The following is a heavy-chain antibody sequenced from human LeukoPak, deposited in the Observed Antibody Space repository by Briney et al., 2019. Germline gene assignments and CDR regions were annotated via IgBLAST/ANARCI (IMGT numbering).Heavy chain of an antibody. D-gene: IGHD3-3*01. Sequence: GGSLRLSCAASGFTFSSYWMRWVRQAPGKGLVCVSRINSDGSSTSYADSVKGRFTISRDNAKNTLYLQMNSLRAEDTAVYYCARVIRDFWSCDVHFDYWGQGTLVTVSS. J-gene: IGHJ4*02. CDR3: ARVIRDFWSCDVHFDY. CDR1: GFTFSSYW. V-gene: IGHV3-74*01. CDR2: INSDGSST.